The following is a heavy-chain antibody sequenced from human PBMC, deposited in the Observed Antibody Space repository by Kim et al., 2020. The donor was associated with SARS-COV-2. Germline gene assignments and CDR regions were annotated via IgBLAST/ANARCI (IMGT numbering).Heavy chain of an antibody. CDR2: ISYDGSNK. CDR1: GFTFSSYA. Sequence: GGSLRLSCAASGFTFSSYAMHWVRQAPGKGLEWVAVISYDGSNKYYADSVKGRFTISRDNSKNTLYLQMNSLRAEDTAVYYCARDFAITMVRGGFGDWGQGTLVTVSS. J-gene: IGHJ4*02. D-gene: IGHD3-10*01. V-gene: IGHV3-30*04. CDR3: ARDFAITMVRGGFGD.